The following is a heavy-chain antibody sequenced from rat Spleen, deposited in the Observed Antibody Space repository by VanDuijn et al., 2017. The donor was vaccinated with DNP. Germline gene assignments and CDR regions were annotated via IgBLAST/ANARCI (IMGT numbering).Heavy chain of an antibody. D-gene: IGHD1-11*01. CDR3: GTPTAPGLYWSFDF. CDR2: ISTNGGNS. CDR1: GFNFSKYG. J-gene: IGHJ1*01. V-gene: IGHV5S13*01. Sequence: EVQLVESGGGLAQPGRSLKLSCAASGFNFSKYGMAWVRQAPTQGLEWVASISTNGGNSVYRDSVKGRFTISRDIAKSTLYLQLDSLKSEDTATYYCGTPTAPGLYWSFDFWGPGTMVTVSS.